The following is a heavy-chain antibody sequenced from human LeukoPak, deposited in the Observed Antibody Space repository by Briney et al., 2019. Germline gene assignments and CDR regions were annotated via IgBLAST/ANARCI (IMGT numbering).Heavy chain of an antibody. J-gene: IGHJ4*02. V-gene: IGHV7-4-1*02. CDR1: GGTFSSYA. CDR3: ARGGSRYTTAGAVDY. Sequence: GASVKVSCKASGGTFSSYAISWVRQAPGQGLEWMGWISTNTGNPTYAQGFTGRFVFSLDASVSTTYLQINSLMAEDTAMYYCARGGSRYTTAGAVDYWGQGTLVTVSS. D-gene: IGHD2-2*02. CDR2: ISTNTGNP.